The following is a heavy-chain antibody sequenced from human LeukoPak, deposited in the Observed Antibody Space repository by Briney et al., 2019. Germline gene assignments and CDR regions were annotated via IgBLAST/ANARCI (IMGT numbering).Heavy chain of an antibody. D-gene: IGHD4-23*01. V-gene: IGHV3-7*05. CDR3: ARAPEGYTVVTIFDF. CDR2: IKHDGSEK. Sequence: GGSLRLSCAASGFTLSIYWMSWVRQAPGKGLEWVANIKHDGSEKYYVDSVKGRFTISRDNAQNSLFLQMNSLRAEDTAVYYCARAPEGYTVVTIFDFWGQGTLVTVSS. CDR1: GFTLSIYW. J-gene: IGHJ4*02.